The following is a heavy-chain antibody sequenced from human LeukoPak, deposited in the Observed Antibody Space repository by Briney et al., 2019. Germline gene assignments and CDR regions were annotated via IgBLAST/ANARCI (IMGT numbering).Heavy chain of an antibody. J-gene: IGHJ5*02. CDR1: GGTFSSYA. D-gene: IGHD2/OR15-2a*01. V-gene: IGHV1-69*13. CDR3: ATAVNRWFDP. Sequence: ASVKVSCKASGGTFSSYAISWVRQAPGQGLEWMGGIIPIFGTANYAQKFQGRVTITADESTSTAYMELSSLRSEDTAVYYCATAVNRWFDPWGQGTLVTVSS. CDR2: IIPIFGTA.